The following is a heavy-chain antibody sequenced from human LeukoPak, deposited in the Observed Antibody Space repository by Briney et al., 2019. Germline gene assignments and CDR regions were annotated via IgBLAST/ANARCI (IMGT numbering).Heavy chain of an antibody. CDR1: GFKFNIFA. V-gene: IGHV3-23*01. CDR3: AKESVGYVPVD. CDR2: ISGYGDTT. J-gene: IGHJ4*02. Sequence: GGSLRLSCAASGFKFNIFAMSWVRQAPGKGLEWVSSISGYGDTTYYADSVKGRFTISRDSSKNTLYLQMNSLRAEDTAVYYCAKESVGYVPVDWGQGTLVIVSS. D-gene: IGHD3-10*02.